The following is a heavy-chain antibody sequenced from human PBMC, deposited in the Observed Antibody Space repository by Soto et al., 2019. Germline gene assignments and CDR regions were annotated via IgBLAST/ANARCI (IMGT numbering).Heavy chain of an antibody. J-gene: IGHJ4*02. CDR2: TSYNSDSR. CDR3: AKDIRGVSAAGFDA. CDR1: GFLFNEYA. Sequence: EVQLVESGGGSVQPGMSLRLACSTSGFLFNEYAMHWVRQAPGKGLEWVAGTSYNSDSRDYGESVRGRFTIFRDNTKNSVYLQMNRLRFEDTAFYYCAKDIRGVSAAGFDAWGQGTLVTVSS. V-gene: IGHV3-9*01. D-gene: IGHD3-10*01.